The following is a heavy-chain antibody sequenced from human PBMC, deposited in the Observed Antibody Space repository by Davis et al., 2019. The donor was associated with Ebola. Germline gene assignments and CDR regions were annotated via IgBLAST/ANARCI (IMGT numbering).Heavy chain of an antibody. V-gene: IGHV3-11*01. D-gene: IGHD6-13*01. Sequence: GESLKISCAASGFTFSDYYMSWIRQAPGKGLEWVSYISSSGSTIYYADSVKGRFTISRDNAKNSLYLQMNSLRAEDTAVYYCARDLEQQLVQDYYYYGMDVWGKGTTVTVSS. CDR2: ISSSGSTI. CDR1: GFTFSDYY. CDR3: ARDLEQQLVQDYYYYGMDV. J-gene: IGHJ6*04.